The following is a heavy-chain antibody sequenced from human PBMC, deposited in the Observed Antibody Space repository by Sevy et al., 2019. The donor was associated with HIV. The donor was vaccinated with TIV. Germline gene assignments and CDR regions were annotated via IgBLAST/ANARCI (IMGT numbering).Heavy chain of an antibody. V-gene: IGHV3-15*01. CDR2: IKSKTDGGTT. CDR3: TTKHGFWSGYYYFDY. D-gene: IGHD3-3*01. J-gene: IGHJ4*02. CDR1: GLTFNNAW. Sequence: GGSLRLSSAASGLTFNNAWMTWVRQAPGMGLEWVGRIKSKTDGGTTDYAAPVKSRFTISRDDSKNTLYLQMNSLKTEDTAVYYCTTKHGFWSGYYYFDYWGQGTLVTVSS.